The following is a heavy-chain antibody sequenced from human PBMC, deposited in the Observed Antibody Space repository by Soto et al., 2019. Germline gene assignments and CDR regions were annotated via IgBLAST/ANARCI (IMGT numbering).Heavy chain of an antibody. D-gene: IGHD2-2*02. CDR2: INHSGST. V-gene: IGHV4-34*01. CDR3: ARARSGWPYCSSTSCYKGFDY. CDR1: GGSFSGYY. J-gene: IGHJ4*02. Sequence: KPSETLSLTCAVYGGSFSGYYWSWIRQPPGKGLEWIGEINHSGSTNYNPSLKSRVTISVDTSKNQFSLKLSSVTAADTAVYYCARARSGWPYCSSTSCYKGFDYWGQGTLVTVS.